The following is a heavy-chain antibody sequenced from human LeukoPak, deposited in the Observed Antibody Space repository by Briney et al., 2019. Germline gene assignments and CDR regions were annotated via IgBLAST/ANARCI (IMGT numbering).Heavy chain of an antibody. CDR3: AREGSGGQRVRGFDY. CDR2: IKQDGSEK. V-gene: IGHV3-7*01. J-gene: IGHJ4*02. CDR1: GFTFSSYR. D-gene: IGHD6-13*01. Sequence: GGSLRLSCAASGFTFSSYRMSWVRQAPGKGLEWVANIKQDGSEKYYVDSVKGRFTISRDNAKNSLYLQMNSLRAEDTAVYYCAREGSGGQRVRGFDYWGQGTLVTVSS.